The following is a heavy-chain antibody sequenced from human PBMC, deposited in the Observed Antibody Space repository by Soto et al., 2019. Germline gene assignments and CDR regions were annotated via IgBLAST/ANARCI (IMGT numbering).Heavy chain of an antibody. CDR2: IYYSGST. CDR3: ARDLKGEGCFDD. CDR1: GGSVSSGSYY. Sequence: SETLSLTCTVPGGSVSSGSYYWSWIRQPPGKGLEWIGYIYYSGSTNYNPSLKSRVTISVDTSKNQFSLKLSSVTAADTAVYYCARDLKGEGCFDDWGQGTLGTVSS. V-gene: IGHV4-61*01. J-gene: IGHJ4*02.